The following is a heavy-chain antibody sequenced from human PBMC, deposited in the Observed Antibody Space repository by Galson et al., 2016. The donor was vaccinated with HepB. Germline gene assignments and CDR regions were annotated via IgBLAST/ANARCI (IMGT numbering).Heavy chain of an antibody. CDR2: IFHSGST. CDR3: ARVGYCSGGSCYGWFSP. D-gene: IGHD2-15*01. J-gene: IGHJ5*02. Sequence: TLSLTCAVSGGSISSGGYSWSWIRQPPGKGLEWIGYIFHSGSTYYNPSLKPRVTMTVDRSNNQFSLKLTSVTAADTAVYSCARVGYCSGGSCYGWFSPWGQGTLVTVSS. CDR1: GGSISSGGYS. V-gene: IGHV4-30-2*01.